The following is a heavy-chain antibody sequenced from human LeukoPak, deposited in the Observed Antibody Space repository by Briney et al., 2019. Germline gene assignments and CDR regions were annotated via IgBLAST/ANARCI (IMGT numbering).Heavy chain of an antibody. D-gene: IGHD1-26*01. J-gene: IGHJ3*02. Sequence: GGSLRLSCAASRFTFSSYWTHWVRQAPGKRLVWVSRINSDGSSTTYADSVKGRFTISRDNAKNTLYLQMNSLRAEDTTVYYCARTIGSKNAFDIWGQGTMVTVSS. CDR3: ARTIGSKNAFDI. CDR2: INSDGSST. V-gene: IGHV3-74*01. CDR1: RFTFSSYW.